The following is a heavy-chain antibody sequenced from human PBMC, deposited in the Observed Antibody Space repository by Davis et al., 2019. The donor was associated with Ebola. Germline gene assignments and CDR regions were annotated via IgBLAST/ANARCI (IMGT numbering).Heavy chain of an antibody. CDR3: AREQIQLGNWNYAGMDV. V-gene: IGHV3-30*14. CDR1: GFSFSSYA. D-gene: IGHD5-18*01. CDR2: ISYDGTNK. J-gene: IGHJ6*02. Sequence: GGSLRLSCTASGFSFSSYAMYWVRQAPGKGLEWVALISYDGTNKYYADSVKGRFTISRDNSKNTLYLQMNSLRAEDTAVYYCAREQIQLGNWNYAGMDVWGQGTTVTVSS.